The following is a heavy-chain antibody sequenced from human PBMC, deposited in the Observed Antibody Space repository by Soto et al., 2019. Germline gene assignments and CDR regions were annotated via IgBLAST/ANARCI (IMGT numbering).Heavy chain of an antibody. CDR3: GRGTSHFYYDMDV. CDR1: GFKFRYYG. CDR2: IWYDGRRD. J-gene: IGHJ6*03. D-gene: IGHD3-16*01. Sequence: QVQLVESGGGVVPPGTSLSLSCTASGFKFRYYGMHWVRQGPGKGLEWVAVIWYDGRRDYYSDSVEGRFTISRDNFKNTVYLEMNSLRVEDTAVYYCGRGTSHFYYDMDVWGEGTTVTVSS. V-gene: IGHV3-33*01.